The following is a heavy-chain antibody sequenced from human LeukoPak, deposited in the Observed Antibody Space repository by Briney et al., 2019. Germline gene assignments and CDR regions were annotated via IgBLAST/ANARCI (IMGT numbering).Heavy chain of an antibody. Sequence: PGGSLRLSCAASGFTFSSYAMSWVRQAPGKGLEWVSAISGSGGSTYYADSVKGRFTISRDNSKNSLYLQMNSLRAEDTAVYYCAREDYYDSSGYYWSAFDIWGQGTMVTVSS. CDR3: AREDYYDSSGYYWSAFDI. CDR1: GFTFSSYA. D-gene: IGHD3-22*01. CDR2: ISGSGGST. J-gene: IGHJ3*02. V-gene: IGHV3-23*01.